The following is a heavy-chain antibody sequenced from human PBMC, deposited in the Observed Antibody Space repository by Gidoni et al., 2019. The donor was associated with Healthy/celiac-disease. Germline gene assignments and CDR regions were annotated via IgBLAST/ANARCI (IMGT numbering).Heavy chain of an antibody. D-gene: IGHD3-10*01. J-gene: IGHJ6*03. V-gene: IGHV3-30-3*01. CDR1: GFTLSSYA. Sequence: QVQLVESGGGVVQPGRSLRLSCAASGFTLSSYAMHWVRQAPGKGLEWVAVISYDGSNKYYADSVKGRFTISRDNSKNTLYLQMNSLRAEDTAVYYCARDPSDHYYGSGAYYMDVWGKGTTVTVSS. CDR3: ARDPSDHYYGSGAYYMDV. CDR2: ISYDGSNK.